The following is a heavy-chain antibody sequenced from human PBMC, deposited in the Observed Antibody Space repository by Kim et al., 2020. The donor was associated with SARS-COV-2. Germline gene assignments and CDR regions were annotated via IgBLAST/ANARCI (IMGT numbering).Heavy chain of an antibody. CDR2: IYPGDSDT. J-gene: IGHJ6*02. D-gene: IGHD6-13*01. V-gene: IGHV5-51*01. Sequence: GESLKISCKSSGYSFTSYWIGWVRQMPGEGLECMGVIYPGDSDTRYSPSFQGQVTISADKSITTAYLQWSSLKATDTARYYCVRQMTGGNAAVGTYYYYGMDVWGQGTTVTVSS. CDR1: GYSFTSYW. CDR3: VRQMTGGNAAVGTYYYYGMDV.